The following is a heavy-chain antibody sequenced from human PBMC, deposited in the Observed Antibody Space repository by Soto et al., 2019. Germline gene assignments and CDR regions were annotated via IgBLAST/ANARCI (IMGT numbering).Heavy chain of an antibody. D-gene: IGHD6-13*01. CDR1: GGSISRYY. CDR2: IYYSGST. J-gene: IGHJ4*02. V-gene: IGHV4-59*01. CDR3: ARLEYSSGWYRFGY. Sequence: SETLSLTCTVSGGSISRYYWSWIRQPPGKGLEWIGYIYYSGSTNYNPSLKSRVTISVDTSKNQFSLKLSSVTAADTAVYYCARLEYSSGWYRFGYWGQGSLVTVSS.